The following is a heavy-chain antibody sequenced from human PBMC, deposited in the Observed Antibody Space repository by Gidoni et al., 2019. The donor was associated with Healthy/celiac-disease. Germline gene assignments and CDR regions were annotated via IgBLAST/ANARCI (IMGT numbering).Heavy chain of an antibody. Sequence: QVQLQESGPGLVKPSETLSLTCTVSGGSISSYYWSWIRQPPGKGLEWIGYIYYSGSTNYNPSLKSRVTISVDTSKNQFSLKLSSVTAADTAVYYCARGRMYSYDFDLWGRGTLVTVSS. CDR3: ARGRMYSYDFDL. CDR1: GGSISSYY. J-gene: IGHJ2*01. D-gene: IGHD2-21*01. V-gene: IGHV4-59*01. CDR2: IYYSGST.